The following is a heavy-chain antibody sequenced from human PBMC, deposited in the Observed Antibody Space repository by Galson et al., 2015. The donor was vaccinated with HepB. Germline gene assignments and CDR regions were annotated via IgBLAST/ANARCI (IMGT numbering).Heavy chain of an antibody. V-gene: IGHV1-2*04. CDR3: ARELYGSGSYSTLDYYYYGMDV. D-gene: IGHD3-10*01. CDR2: INPNSGGT. CDR1: GYTFTSYG. Sequence: SVKVSCKASGYTFTSYGISWVRQAPGQGLEWMGWINPNSGGTNYAQKFQGWVTMTRDTSISTAYMELSRLRSDDTAVYYCARELYGSGSYSTLDYYYYGMDVWGQGTTVTVSS. J-gene: IGHJ6*02.